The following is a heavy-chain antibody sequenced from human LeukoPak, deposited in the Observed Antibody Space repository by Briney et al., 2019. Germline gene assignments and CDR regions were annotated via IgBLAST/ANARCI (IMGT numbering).Heavy chain of an antibody. CDR1: GFTFSSYA. V-gene: IGHV3-23*01. D-gene: IGHD6-13*01. CDR3: AKKESSSSWYDYFDY. Sequence: GGSLRLSCAASGFTFSSYAMSWVRQAPGKGLEWVSAISGSGGSTYYADSVKSRFTISRDNSKNTLYLQMNSLRAEDTAVYYCAKKESSSSWYDYFDYWGQGTLVTVSS. CDR2: ISGSGGST. J-gene: IGHJ4*02.